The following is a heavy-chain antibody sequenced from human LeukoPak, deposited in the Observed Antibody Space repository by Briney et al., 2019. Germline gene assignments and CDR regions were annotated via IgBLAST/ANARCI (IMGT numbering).Heavy chain of an antibody. J-gene: IGHJ4*02. CDR1: GYSISSGYY. CDR2: IYHSGGT. CDR3: ARGPYSYGYWDY. V-gene: IGHV4-38-2*01. Sequence: PSETLSLTCAVSGYSISSGYYWGWIRQPPGKGLEWIGSIYHSGGTYYNPSLESRVTISVDTSKNQFSLKLSSVTAADTAVYYCARGPYSYGYWDYWGQGTLVTVSS. D-gene: IGHD5-18*01.